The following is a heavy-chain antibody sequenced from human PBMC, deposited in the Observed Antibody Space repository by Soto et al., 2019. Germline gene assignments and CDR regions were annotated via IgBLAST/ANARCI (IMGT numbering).Heavy chain of an antibody. D-gene: IGHD3-3*01. CDR1: GGSISSYY. CDR2: IYYSGST. Sequence: TLSLTCTVAGGSISSYYWSWIRQPPGKGLEWIGYIYYSGSTNYNPSLKSRVTISVDTSKNQFSLKLSSVTAADTAVYYCARVYYDFWSGYHKLGYFDYWGQGTLVTASS. V-gene: IGHV4-59*01. CDR3: ARVYYDFWSGYHKLGYFDY. J-gene: IGHJ4*02.